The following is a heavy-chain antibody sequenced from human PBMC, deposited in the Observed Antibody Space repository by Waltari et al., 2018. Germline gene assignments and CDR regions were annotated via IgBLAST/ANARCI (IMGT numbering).Heavy chain of an antibody. J-gene: IGHJ3*02. V-gene: IGHV3-30*02. CDR1: GFTFSSYG. D-gene: IGHD1-26*01. Sequence: QVQLVESGGGVVQPGGSLRLSCVASGFTFSSYGMHWVRQAPGKGLEWVAFIRTDGSNKYYADSVKGRFTISRDNSKNTLYLQMNSLRAEDTAVYYCAKDPVGATTGYAFDIWGQGTMVTVSS. CDR2: IRTDGSNK. CDR3: AKDPVGATTGYAFDI.